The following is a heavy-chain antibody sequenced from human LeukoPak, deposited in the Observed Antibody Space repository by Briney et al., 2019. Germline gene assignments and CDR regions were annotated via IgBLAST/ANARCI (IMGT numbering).Heavy chain of an antibody. D-gene: IGHD1-14*01. V-gene: IGHV3-48*02. Sequence: PGGSLRLSCAASGFTFSTYSMNWARQAPGKGLEWVSYISSDSNTIYYADSVKGRFTISRDNAKSSLYLQMSSLRDEDMAVYYCARDNLAPYWYFDLWGRGTLVTVSS. CDR3: ARDNLAPYWYFDL. J-gene: IGHJ2*01. CDR1: GFTFSTYS. CDR2: ISSDSNTI.